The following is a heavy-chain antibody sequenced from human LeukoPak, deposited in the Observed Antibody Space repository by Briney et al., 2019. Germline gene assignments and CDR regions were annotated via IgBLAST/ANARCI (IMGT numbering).Heavy chain of an antibody. D-gene: IGHD6-25*01. CDR2: INHSGST. V-gene: IGHV4-34*01. CDR3: ARASGIAAAGIDY. J-gene: IGHJ4*02. CDR1: GGSFSGYF. Sequence: SETLSLTCAVYGGSFSGYFWSWIRQPPGKGLEWIGEINHSGSTNYNPSLKSRVTISVDTSKNQFSLKLSSVTAADAAVYYCARASGIAAAGIDYWGQGTLVTVSS.